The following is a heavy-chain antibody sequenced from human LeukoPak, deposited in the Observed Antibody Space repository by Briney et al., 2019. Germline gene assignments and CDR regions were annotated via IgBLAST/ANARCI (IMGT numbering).Heavy chain of an antibody. V-gene: IGHV4-39*01. CDR3: ARARSSFDY. Sequence: SETLSLTCTVSGGSISSSSYYWGWIRQPPGKGLEWIGSIYYSGSTYYNPSLKGRVTISVDTSKNQFSLKLSSVTAADTAVYYCARARSSFDYWGQGTLVTVSS. CDR1: GGSISSSSYY. D-gene: IGHD6-6*01. J-gene: IGHJ4*02. CDR2: IYYSGST.